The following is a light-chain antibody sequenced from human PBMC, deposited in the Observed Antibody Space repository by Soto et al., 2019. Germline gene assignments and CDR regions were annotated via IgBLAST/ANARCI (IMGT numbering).Light chain of an antibody. J-gene: IGKJ1*01. CDR1: QSISSW. V-gene: IGKV1-5*03. CDR2: KAS. Sequence: DIQMTQSPSTLSASVGDRVTITCRASQSISSWLAWYQQKPGKAPKLLIYKASSLESGVPSRFSGSGSGTEFTLTISSPQPDDFATYYCQQYNSYSWTFGQGTKVDTK. CDR3: QQYNSYSWT.